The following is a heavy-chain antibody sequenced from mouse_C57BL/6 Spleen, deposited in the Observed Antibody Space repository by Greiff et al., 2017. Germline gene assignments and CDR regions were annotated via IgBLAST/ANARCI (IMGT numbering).Heavy chain of an antibody. Sequence: QVQLQQSGAELAKPGASVKLSCKASGYTFTSYWMHWVKQRPGQGLEWIGYINPSSGYTKYNQKFKDKATLTADKSSSTAYMQLSSLTYEDSAVYYCAREDYGSSFAMDYWGQGTSVTVSS. CDR3: AREDYGSSFAMDY. D-gene: IGHD1-1*01. CDR2: INPSSGYT. V-gene: IGHV1-7*01. CDR1: GYTFTSYW. J-gene: IGHJ4*01.